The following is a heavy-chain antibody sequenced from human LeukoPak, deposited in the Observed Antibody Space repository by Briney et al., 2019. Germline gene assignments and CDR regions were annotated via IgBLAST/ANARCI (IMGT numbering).Heavy chain of an antibody. D-gene: IGHD4-17*01. J-gene: IGHJ4*02. Sequence: GGSLRLSCVVSGFTVTSNYMSWVRQAPGKGLEWVSVIYSGGTTNYADSVKGRFTVYRDNSKNILHLQMNTLRAEDTAVYYCASKLTSGYWGQGTLVTVSS. CDR1: GFTVTSNY. CDR2: IYSGGTT. CDR3: ASKLTSGY. V-gene: IGHV3-66*01.